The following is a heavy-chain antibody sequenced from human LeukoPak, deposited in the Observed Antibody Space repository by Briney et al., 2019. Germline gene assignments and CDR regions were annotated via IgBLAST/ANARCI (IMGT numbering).Heavy chain of an antibody. V-gene: IGHV4-39*07. J-gene: IGHJ3*02. CDR1: GGSISSSSYY. Sequence: PSETLSLTCTVSGGSISSSSYYWGWIRQPPGKGLEWIGSIYHSGSTYYNPSLKSRVTISVDMSKNQFSLKLSSVTAADTAVYYCASQYSSSSKAFDIWGQGTLVTVSS. CDR2: IYHSGST. D-gene: IGHD6-6*01. CDR3: ASQYSSSSKAFDI.